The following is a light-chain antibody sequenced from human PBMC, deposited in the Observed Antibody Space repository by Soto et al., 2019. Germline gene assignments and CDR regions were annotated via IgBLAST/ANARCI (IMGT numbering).Light chain of an antibody. CDR2: EVS. CDR3: CSNVGVYSVI. J-gene: IGLJ2*01. V-gene: IGLV2-23*02. Sequence: QSALTQPASVSGSPGQSITISCTGTSTDIGKYNLASWYQQHSGSAPQLILYEVSCRPSGVPTRFSGSKSGNTAALTSSGLQPEDEADYFCCSNVGVYSVIFGGGTQLTVL. CDR1: STDIGKYNL.